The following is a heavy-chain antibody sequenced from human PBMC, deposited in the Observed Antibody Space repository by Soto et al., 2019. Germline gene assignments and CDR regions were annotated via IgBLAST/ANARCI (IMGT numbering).Heavy chain of an antibody. CDR1: GFTFSSYA. V-gene: IGHV3-30-3*01. J-gene: IGHJ6*02. Sequence: QVQLVESGGGVVQPGRSLRLSCAASGFTFSSYAMHWVRQAPGKGLEWVAVISYDGSNKYYADSVKGRFTISRDNSKNTMYLQMNSLRAEDTAAYYCASALGYCISTSCSSTYYYYGMDVWGQGTTVTVSS. CDR2: ISYDGSNK. CDR3: ASALGYCISTSCSSTYYYYGMDV. D-gene: IGHD2-2*01.